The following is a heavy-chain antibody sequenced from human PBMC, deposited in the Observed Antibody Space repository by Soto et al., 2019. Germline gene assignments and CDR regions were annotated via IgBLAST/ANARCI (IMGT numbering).Heavy chain of an antibody. Sequence: SVKVSCKASGGTFSSYAISWVRQAPGQGLEWMGGIIPIFGTANYAQKFQGRVTITADESTSTAYMELSSLRSEDTAVYYCARDNVAAAAPGYNWFDPWGQGTLVTVSS. CDR3: ARDNVAAAAPGYNWFDP. CDR1: GGTFSSYA. J-gene: IGHJ5*02. CDR2: IIPIFGTA. V-gene: IGHV1-69*13. D-gene: IGHD6-13*01.